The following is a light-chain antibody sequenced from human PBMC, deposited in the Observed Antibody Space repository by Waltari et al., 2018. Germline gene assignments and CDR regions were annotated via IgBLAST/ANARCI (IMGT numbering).Light chain of an antibody. CDR2: EGS. Sequence: QSALTQPAPVSGSPGQSIPIPCTGTSRDIGTYNLVPWYQQHPGKAPKLMIYEGSKRPSGVSNRFSGSKSGNTASLTISGLQAEDEADYYCSSYAGTSTWVFGGGTKLTVL. CDR3: SSYAGTSTWV. J-gene: IGLJ3*02. V-gene: IGLV2-23*01. CDR1: SRDIGTYNL.